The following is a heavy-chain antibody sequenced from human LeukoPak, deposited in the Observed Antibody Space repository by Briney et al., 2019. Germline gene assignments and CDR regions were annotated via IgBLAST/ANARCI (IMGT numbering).Heavy chain of an antibody. CDR3: ARDKAYNRFDL. V-gene: IGHV3-7*04. Sequence: GGSLRLSCAASGFSFSSSWMTWVRQAPGKGLEWVANIKEDGTTKNSVDSLKGRFTISRDNAKNSLYLQMNSLRAEDTAVYYCARDKAYNRFDLWGQGTLVTVSS. J-gene: IGHJ5*02. CDR2: IKEDGTTK. CDR1: GFSFSSSW.